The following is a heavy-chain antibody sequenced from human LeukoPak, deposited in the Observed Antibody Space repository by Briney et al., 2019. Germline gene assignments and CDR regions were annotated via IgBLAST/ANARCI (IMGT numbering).Heavy chain of an antibody. CDR3: ARPHPRTVFGVFSYYYGMDV. CDR1: GFTFRSYS. D-gene: IGHD3-3*01. CDR2: ISSSSTYI. Sequence: GGSLRLSCAASGFTFRSYSMNWVRQAPGKGLEWVSSISSSSTYIYYADSVKGRFIISRDNAKNSLYLQMNSLRAEDTAVYYCARPHPRTVFGVFSYYYGMDVWGQGTTVTVSS. J-gene: IGHJ6*02. V-gene: IGHV3-21*01.